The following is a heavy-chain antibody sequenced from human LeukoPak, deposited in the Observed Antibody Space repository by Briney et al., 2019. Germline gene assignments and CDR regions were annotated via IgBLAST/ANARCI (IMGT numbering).Heavy chain of an antibody. CDR1: GFTFSSYA. Sequence: GGSLRPSCAASGFTFSSYAMSWVRQAPGKGLEWVSAISGSGGSTYYADSVKGRFTISRDNSKNTLYLQMNSLRAEDTAVYYCAKAYSSGWYGLDYWGQGTLVTVSS. CDR3: AKAYSSGWYGLDY. J-gene: IGHJ4*02. CDR2: ISGSGGST. V-gene: IGHV3-23*01. D-gene: IGHD6-19*01.